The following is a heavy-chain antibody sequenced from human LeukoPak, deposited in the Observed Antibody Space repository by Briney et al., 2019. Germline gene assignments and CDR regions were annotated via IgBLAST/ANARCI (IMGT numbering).Heavy chain of an antibody. CDR3: ARYSGSYYYPPAWDL. Sequence: GGSLRLSCAASGFTFSNNAMSWVRQAPGKGLEWVSATSTSGGSAYYADSVKGRFTISRDNSKNTLYLQMDSLRADDTAVYYCARYSGSYYYPPAWDLWGQGTLVTVSP. CDR2: TSTSGGSA. J-gene: IGHJ4*02. CDR1: GFTFSNNA. V-gene: IGHV3-23*01. D-gene: IGHD1-26*01.